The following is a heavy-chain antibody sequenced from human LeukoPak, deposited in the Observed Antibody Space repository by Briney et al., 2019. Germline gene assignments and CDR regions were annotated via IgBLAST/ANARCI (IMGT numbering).Heavy chain of an antibody. CDR1: GGSISSGTYF. J-gene: IGHJ3*02. V-gene: IGHV4-61*05. D-gene: IGHD3-10*01. CDR3: ARRGVPAFDI. CDR2: ISYSGST. Sequence: PSETLSLTCTVSGGSISSGTYFWGWIRQPPGKGLEWIADISYSGSTDYNPSLKGRVTIAADTSKSQFSLRLSSVTASDAAVYYCARRGVPAFDIWGQGARVTVSS.